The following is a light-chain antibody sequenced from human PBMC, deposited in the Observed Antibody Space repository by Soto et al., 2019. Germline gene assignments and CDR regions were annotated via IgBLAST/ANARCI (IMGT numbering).Light chain of an antibody. CDR3: QQYGSSLWT. Sequence: LTQSPGTLSLSPGEGATLSCRTSQRVDNNFVAWYQQKPGQAPRLLIYGASTRATGIPDRFSGSGFGTDFTLTITRLEPEDFAVYYCQQYGSSLWTFGRGTKV. V-gene: IGKV3-20*01. CDR2: GAS. CDR1: QRVDNNF. J-gene: IGKJ1*01.